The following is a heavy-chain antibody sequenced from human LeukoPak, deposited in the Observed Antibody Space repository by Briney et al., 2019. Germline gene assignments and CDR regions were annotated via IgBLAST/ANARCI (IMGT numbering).Heavy chain of an antibody. V-gene: IGHV1-69*06. Sequence: SVKVSCKASGGTFSSYAISWVRQAPGQGLEWMGGIIPIFGTANYAQKFQGRVTITADKSTSTAYMELSSLRSEDTAVYYCASDLNNLGPYYYDSSGYYLPVVRNDAFDIWGQGTMVTVSS. D-gene: IGHD3-22*01. CDR1: GGTFSSYA. CDR2: IIPIFGTA. J-gene: IGHJ3*02. CDR3: ASDLNNLGPYYYDSSGYYLPVVRNDAFDI.